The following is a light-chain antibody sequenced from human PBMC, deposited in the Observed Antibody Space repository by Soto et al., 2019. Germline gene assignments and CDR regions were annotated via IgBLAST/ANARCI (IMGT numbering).Light chain of an antibody. CDR2: DIS. V-gene: IGKV3-15*01. Sequence: GILQSPETLSVALGVKVTVSCRASQTVSRNLAWYQQRPGQAPRLLIYDISNRAAGVPARFSGSGSETEFTLAMRSLQSEDFAVYFCQQYNKWPSFGQGTRLEIK. CDR3: QQYNKWPS. CDR1: QTVSRN. J-gene: IGKJ5*01.